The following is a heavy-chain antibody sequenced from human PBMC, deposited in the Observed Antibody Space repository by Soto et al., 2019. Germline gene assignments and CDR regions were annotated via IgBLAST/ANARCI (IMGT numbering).Heavy chain of an antibody. CDR1: GGTFSSYA. CDR3: ARDDYYGSGSYYRAHGH. J-gene: IGHJ4*02. D-gene: IGHD3-10*01. CDR2: IIPIIGTT. Sequence: SVKVSCKASGGTFSSYAISWVRQAPGQGLEWMGWIIPIIGTTNYAQKFQGRVTMTTDTSTSTAYMELRSLRSEDTAVYYCARDDYYGSGSYYRAHGHWGQGTLVTVSS. V-gene: IGHV1-69*05.